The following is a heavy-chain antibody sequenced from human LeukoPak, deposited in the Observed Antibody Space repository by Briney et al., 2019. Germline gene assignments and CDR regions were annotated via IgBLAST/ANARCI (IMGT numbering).Heavy chain of an antibody. CDR2: MYYSGST. Sequence: PSETLSLTCTVSGGSISSSSYYWGWIRQPPGKGLEWIGSMYYSGSTYYNPSLKSRVTISVDTSKNQFSLKLSSVTAADTAVYYCARGHEWFDPWGQGTLVTVSS. CDR1: GGSISSSSYY. V-gene: IGHV4-39*01. CDR3: ARGHEWFDP. J-gene: IGHJ5*02.